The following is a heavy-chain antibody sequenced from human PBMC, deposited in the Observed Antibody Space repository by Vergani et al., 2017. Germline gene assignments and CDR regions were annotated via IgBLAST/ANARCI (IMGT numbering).Heavy chain of an antibody. CDR2: MNPNSGNT. V-gene: IGHV1-8*02. J-gene: IGHJ2*01. D-gene: IGHD3-16*02. Sequence: QVQLVQSGAEVKKPGASVKVSCKASGYTFTSYDINWVRQATGQGLEWMGWMNPNSGNTGYAQKFQGRVTMTRNTSISTAYMELSSLRSEDTAVYYCARVQYDYVWGSYHGGENYWYFDLWGRGTLVTVSS. CDR3: ARVQYDYVWGSYHGGENYWYFDL. CDR1: GYTFTSYD.